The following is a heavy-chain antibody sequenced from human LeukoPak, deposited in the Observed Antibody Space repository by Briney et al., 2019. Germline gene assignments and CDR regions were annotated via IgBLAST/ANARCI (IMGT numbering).Heavy chain of an antibody. D-gene: IGHD3-22*01. V-gene: IGHV1-2*02. CDR1: GYTFTGYY. CDR2: INPNSGGT. Sequence: ASVKVSCKASGYTFTGYYMHWVRQAPGQGLEWKGWINPNSGGTNYAQKFQGRVTMTRDTSISTAYMELSRLRSDDTAVYYCARSGLFTMIVVVGVFDIWGQGTMVTVSS. J-gene: IGHJ3*02. CDR3: ARSGLFTMIVVVGVFDI.